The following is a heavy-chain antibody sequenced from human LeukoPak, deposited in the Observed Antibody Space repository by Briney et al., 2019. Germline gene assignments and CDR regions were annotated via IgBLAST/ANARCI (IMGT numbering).Heavy chain of an antibody. V-gene: IGHV4-4*07. CDR1: GGSISSYY. CDR3: ARVTDPRYNSFDP. CDR2: ISPSGNT. J-gene: IGHJ5*02. Sequence: PSETLSLTCTVSGGSISSYYWSWIRQPAGKGLEWIGRISPSGNTNYNPSLKSRVTMSLDTSKNQFSLRLSSATAADTGVYHCARVTDPRYNSFDPWGQGTLVTVSS. D-gene: IGHD2-21*02.